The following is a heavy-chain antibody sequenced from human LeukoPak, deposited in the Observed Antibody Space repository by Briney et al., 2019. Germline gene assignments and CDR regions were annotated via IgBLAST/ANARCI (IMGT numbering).Heavy chain of an antibody. CDR3: AREGPGWAAAAGKPFNWFDP. Sequence: GGSLRLSCAASGFTFSSYEMNWVRQAPGKGLEWVSYISSSGSTIYYADSVKGRFTISRDNAKNSLYLQMNSLRAVDTAVYYCAREGPGWAAAAGKPFNWFDPWGQGTLVTVSS. CDR2: ISSSGSTI. CDR1: GFTFSSYE. J-gene: IGHJ5*02. V-gene: IGHV3-48*03. D-gene: IGHD6-13*01.